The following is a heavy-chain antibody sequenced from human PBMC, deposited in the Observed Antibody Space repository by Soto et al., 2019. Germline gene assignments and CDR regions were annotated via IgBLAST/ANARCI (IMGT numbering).Heavy chain of an antibody. V-gene: IGHV1-46*01. CDR1: GYTFTSYY. J-gene: IGHJ5*02. D-gene: IGHD6-19*01. CDR2: INPSGGST. CDR3: ARDRRIAVAGRKCGWFDP. Sequence: QVQLVQSGAEVKKPGASVKVSCKASGYTFTSYYMHWVRQAPGQGLEWMGIINPSGGSTSYAQKFQGRVTMTRDTSTSTVYMELSSLRSEDTAVYYCARDRRIAVAGRKCGWFDPWGQGTLVTVSS.